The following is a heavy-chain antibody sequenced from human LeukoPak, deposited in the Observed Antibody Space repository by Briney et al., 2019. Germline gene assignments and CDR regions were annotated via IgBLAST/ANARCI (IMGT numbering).Heavy chain of an antibody. CDR2: VSGSGGST. V-gene: IGHV3-23*01. CDR1: GFTFSSYA. Sequence: GGSLRLSCAASGFTFSSYAMSWVRQAPGKGLEWVSAVSGSGGSTYYADSVKGRFTISRDNSKNTLYLQMNSLRAEDTAVYYCAKEVKYQLLWLIFDYWGQGTLVTVSS. CDR3: AKEVKYQLLWLIFDY. J-gene: IGHJ4*02. D-gene: IGHD2-2*01.